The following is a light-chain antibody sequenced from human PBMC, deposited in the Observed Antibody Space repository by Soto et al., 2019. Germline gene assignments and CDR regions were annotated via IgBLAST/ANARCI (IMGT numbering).Light chain of an antibody. CDR3: QQCYNNPT. CDR1: QNINSY. V-gene: IGKV1-39*01. CDR2: AAS. Sequence: DIQMTQSPSSLSASVGDRVTITCRASQNINSYLNWYQQKPGKAPNLLIYAASTLQSGVPSRFSGSGSGTDFTLTINSLHPEDFATYYCQQCYNNPTFGPGTKVNIK. J-gene: IGKJ3*01.